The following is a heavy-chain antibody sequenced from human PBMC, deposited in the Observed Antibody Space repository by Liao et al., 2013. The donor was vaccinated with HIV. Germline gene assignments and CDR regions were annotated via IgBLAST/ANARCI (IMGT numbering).Heavy chain of an antibody. CDR2: IYNTGST. D-gene: IGHD5-12*01. CDR1: GGSITTYY. V-gene: IGHV4-59*01. Sequence: QVQLQESGPGLVKPSETLSLTCTVSGGSITTYYWSWIRQPPGKGLEWIGYIYNTGSTNYKPSLKSRVTISVDTSKKQLSLKLTSVTAADTAVYYCARDGVATSDAFDIWGQGTMVTVSS. CDR3: ARDGVATSDAFDI. J-gene: IGHJ3*02.